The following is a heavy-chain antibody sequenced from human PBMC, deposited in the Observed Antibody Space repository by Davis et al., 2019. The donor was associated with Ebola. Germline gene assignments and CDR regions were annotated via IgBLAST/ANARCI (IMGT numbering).Heavy chain of an antibody. Sequence: AASVKVSCKASGGTFSSYAISWVRQAPGQGLEWMGGIIPIFGTANYAQKFQGRVTITADESTSTAYMELSSLRSDDTAVYYCARDCTNGVCYIDYWGQGTQVTVSS. D-gene: IGHD2-8*01. CDR1: GGTFSSYA. CDR3: ARDCTNGVCYIDY. CDR2: IIPIFGTA. V-gene: IGHV1-69*13. J-gene: IGHJ4*02.